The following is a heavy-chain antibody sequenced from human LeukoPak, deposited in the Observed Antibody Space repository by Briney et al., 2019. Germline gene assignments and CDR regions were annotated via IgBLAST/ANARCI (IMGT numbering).Heavy chain of an antibody. V-gene: IGHV4-39*07. J-gene: IGHJ4*02. D-gene: IGHD6-13*01. CDR1: GGSISSSSYY. Sequence: SETLSLTCTVSGGSISSSSYYWGWIRQPPGKGLEWIGSIYYSGSTYYNPSLKSRLTISVDTSKNQFSLKLSSVTAADTAVYYCARSRGSSWYRIGFVDWGQGTLVTVSS. CDR2: IYYSGST. CDR3: ARSRGSSWYRIGFVD.